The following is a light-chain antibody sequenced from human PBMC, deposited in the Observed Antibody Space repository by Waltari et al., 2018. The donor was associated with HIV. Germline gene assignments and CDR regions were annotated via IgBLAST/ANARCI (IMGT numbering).Light chain of an antibody. CDR2: KDN. V-gene: IGLV3-25*03. J-gene: IGLJ3*02. CDR3: QSADSSGTYWV. CDR1: ALPKQY. Sequence: SYELTQPPSVSVSPGQTARIICSGEALPKQYAFWYQQKPGQAPVVVINKDNERPSGIPERVSGSSSGTTITLTISGVQADDEADYYCQSADSSGTYWVFGGGTKLTVL.